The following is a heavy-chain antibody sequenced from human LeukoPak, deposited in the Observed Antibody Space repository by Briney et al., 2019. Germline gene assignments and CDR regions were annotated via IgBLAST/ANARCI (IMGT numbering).Heavy chain of an antibody. V-gene: IGHV3-7*01. CDR3: TSWGDTTAEYFQR. J-gene: IGHJ1*01. CDR2: INPDGRDT. D-gene: IGHD2-21*02. CDR1: GFTFNRCW. Sequence: QAGGSLRLSCVVSGFTFNRCWMNWVRQAPGKGLEWVAHINPDGRDTYYVDSVKGLFTISRDNAQNSMYLQMNSLRVEDTAVYYCTSWGDTTAEYFQRWGQGTLVTVSS.